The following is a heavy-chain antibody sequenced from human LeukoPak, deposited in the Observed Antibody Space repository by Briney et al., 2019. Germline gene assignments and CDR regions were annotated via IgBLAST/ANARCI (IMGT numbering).Heavy chain of an antibody. D-gene: IGHD6-13*01. Sequence: SETLSLTCTVSGGSFSSGGYFWSWIRQHPGKGLEWIAYIYNSGSTYYNPSLESRVTISVDTSKNQFSLKLSSVTAADTAVYYCARRSAAAHAGGTDVWGQGTTVTVSS. CDR2: IYNSGST. J-gene: IGHJ6*02. CDR3: ARRSAAAHAGGTDV. V-gene: IGHV4-31*03. CDR1: GGSFSSGGYF.